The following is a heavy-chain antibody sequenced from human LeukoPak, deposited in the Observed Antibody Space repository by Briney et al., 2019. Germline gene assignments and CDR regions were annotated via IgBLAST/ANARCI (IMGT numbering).Heavy chain of an antibody. CDR3: ARDSGTTGEVKFAP. CDR2: IYSSGST. J-gene: IGHJ5*02. CDR1: GGSISSYY. V-gene: IGHV4-4*07. Sequence: SETLSLTCTVSGGSISSYYWSWIRQPAGKGLEWIGRIYSSGSTDYNPSLKSRVTMSVDTSKNKFSLKLSSVTAADTAVYYCARDSGTTGEVKFAPWGQGTLVTVSS. D-gene: IGHD3-10*01.